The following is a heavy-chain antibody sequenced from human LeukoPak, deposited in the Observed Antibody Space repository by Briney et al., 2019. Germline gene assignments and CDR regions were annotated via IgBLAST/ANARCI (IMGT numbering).Heavy chain of an antibody. J-gene: IGHJ4*02. CDR1: GYTFTSYA. CDR2: ISAGNGNT. Sequence: ASVKVSYKASGYTFTSYAIHWVRQAPGQRLEWMGWISAGNGNTKYSQNFQGRVTFISNTSATTAFMELSSLRSEDAAVYYCARDSGSGNNDYWGQGTLVTVSS. D-gene: IGHD1-26*01. CDR3: ARDSGSGNNDY. V-gene: IGHV1-3*01.